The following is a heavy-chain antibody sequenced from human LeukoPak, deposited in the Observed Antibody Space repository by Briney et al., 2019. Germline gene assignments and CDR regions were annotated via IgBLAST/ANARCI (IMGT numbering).Heavy chain of an antibody. Sequence: PGGSLRLSCAASGFTFSSYTMSWVRQAPGKGLEWVSAISGSGGSTYYADSVKGRFTISRDNSKNTLYLQMNSLRAEDTAVYYCAKGGYCSSTSCRIDNWFDPWGQGTLVTVSS. J-gene: IGHJ5*02. CDR1: GFTFSSYT. V-gene: IGHV3-23*01. CDR3: AKGGYCSSTSCRIDNWFDP. CDR2: ISGSGGST. D-gene: IGHD2-2*01.